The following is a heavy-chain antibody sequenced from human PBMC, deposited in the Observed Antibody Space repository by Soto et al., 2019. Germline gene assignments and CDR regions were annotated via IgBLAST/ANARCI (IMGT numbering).Heavy chain of an antibody. V-gene: IGHV3-33*01. J-gene: IGHJ4*02. Sequence: QVQLVESGGGVVQPGRSLRLSCAASGFTFSSYGMHWVRQAPGKGLEWVAVIWYDGSNKYYADSVKGRFTISRDNSKNTLYLQMHSLRGDDTVVYYGAREFRSLAMVTLLSLDYWGQGNLVTGSS. CDR2: IWYDGSNK. D-gene: IGHD5-18*01. CDR3: AREFRSLAMVTLLSLDY. CDR1: GFTFSSYG.